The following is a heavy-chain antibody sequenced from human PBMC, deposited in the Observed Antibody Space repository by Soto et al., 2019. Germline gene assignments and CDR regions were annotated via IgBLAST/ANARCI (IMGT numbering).Heavy chain of an antibody. Sequence: SVKVSCKASGGTFSSYAISWVRQAPGQGLEWMGGIIPIFGTANYAQKFQGRVTITADESTSTAYMELSSLRSEDTAVYYCARSSGNWNYADRAYYYYGMDVWGQGTTVTVSS. D-gene: IGHD1-7*01. J-gene: IGHJ6*02. V-gene: IGHV1-69*13. CDR1: GGTFSSYA. CDR2: IIPIFGTA. CDR3: ARSSGNWNYADRAYYYYGMDV.